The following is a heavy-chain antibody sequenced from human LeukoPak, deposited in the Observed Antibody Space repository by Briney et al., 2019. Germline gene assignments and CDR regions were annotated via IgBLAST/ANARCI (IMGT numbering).Heavy chain of an antibody. CDR1: GGSISSYY. CDR3: ARDQRYSSGWPRSSLGY. Sequence: SETLSLTCTVSGGSISSYYWSWIRQPPGKGLEWIGYIYYSGSTNYNPSLKSRVTISVDTSTNQFSLKLSSVTAADTAVYYCARDQRYSSGWPRSSLGYWGQGTLVTVSS. CDR2: IYYSGST. V-gene: IGHV4-59*01. J-gene: IGHJ4*02. D-gene: IGHD6-19*01.